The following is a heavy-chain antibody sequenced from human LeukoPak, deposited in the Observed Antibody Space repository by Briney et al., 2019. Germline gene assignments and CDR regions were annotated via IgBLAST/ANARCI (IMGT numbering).Heavy chain of an antibody. CDR3: ASTPTYYYDSSGSY. CDR1: GGTFSSYA. CDR2: IIPIFGTA. D-gene: IGHD3-22*01. Sequence: SVKVSCKASGGTFSSYAISWVRQAPGQGLEWMGGIIPIFGTANYAQKFQGRVTITADESTSTAYMELSSLRSEDTAVYYCASTPTYYYDSSGSYWGQGTLVTVSS. V-gene: IGHV1-69*13. J-gene: IGHJ4*02.